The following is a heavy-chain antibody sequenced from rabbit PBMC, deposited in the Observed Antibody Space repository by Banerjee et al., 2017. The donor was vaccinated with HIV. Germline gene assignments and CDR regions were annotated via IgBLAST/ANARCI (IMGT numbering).Heavy chain of an antibody. Sequence: QSLEESGGDLVKPGASLTLTCTASGFSFSSSYYMCWVRQAPGKGLEWIACIYAGSSGSTYYASWAKGRFTISKTSSTTVTLQMTSLTAADTATYFCARQGAGFGDYDYADFVLWGQGTLVTVS. J-gene: IGHJ3*01. D-gene: IGHD6-1*01. CDR1: GFSFSSSYY. CDR3: ARQGAGFGDYDYADFVL. CDR2: IYAGSSGST. V-gene: IGHV1S40*01.